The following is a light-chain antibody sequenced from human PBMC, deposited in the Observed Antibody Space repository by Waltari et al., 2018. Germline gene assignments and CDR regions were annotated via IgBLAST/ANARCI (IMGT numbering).Light chain of an antibody. CDR1: QSVGRT. V-gene: IGKV3-20*01. CDR2: CTS. J-gene: IGKJ1*01. CDR3: QHYVRLPAT. Sequence: DIVLTQSQGTLHLSPGERTTLFSRASQSVGRTLAWYQQKLGQAPRLLIYCTSSRATDIPDRFGGSGSRTDFNLTINRLGPEDFAVYDCQHYVRLPATFRQGTKVEI.